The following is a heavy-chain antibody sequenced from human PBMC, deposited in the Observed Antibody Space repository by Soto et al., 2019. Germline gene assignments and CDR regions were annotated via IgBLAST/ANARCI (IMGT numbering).Heavy chain of an antibody. CDR1: GFTFSSYG. D-gene: IGHD6-19*01. CDR3: AREGGIALAGTYFDY. V-gene: IGHV3-33*01. J-gene: IGHJ4*02. CDR2: IWYDGSNK. Sequence: PGGSLRLSCAASGFTFSSYGMHWVRQAPGKGLEWVAVIWYDGSNKYYADSVKGRFTISRDNSKNTLYLQMNSLRAEDTAVYYCAREGGIALAGTYFDYWGQGTLVTVSS.